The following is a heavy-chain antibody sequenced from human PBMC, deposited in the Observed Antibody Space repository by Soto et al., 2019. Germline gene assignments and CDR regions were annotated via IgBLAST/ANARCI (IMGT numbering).Heavy chain of an antibody. D-gene: IGHD2-15*01. J-gene: IGHJ4*02. CDR3: ARLLQRCRGGTCPPNTVPDY. CDR2: IDPSDSQT. V-gene: IGHV5-10-1*01. Sequence: GESLKISCKGSGYSFAGYWITWVRQKPGKGLEWMGRIDPSDSQTYYSPSFRGHVTISATKSITTVFLQWSSLRASDTAIYYCARLLQRCRGGTCPPNTVPDYWGQGTLVTVSS. CDR1: GYSFAGYW.